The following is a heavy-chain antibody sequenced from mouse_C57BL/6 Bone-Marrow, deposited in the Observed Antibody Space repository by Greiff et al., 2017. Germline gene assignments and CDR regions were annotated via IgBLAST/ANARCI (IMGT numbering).Heavy chain of an antibody. CDR3: AYGVDY. V-gene: IGHV1-81*01. J-gene: IGHJ2*01. Sequence: LMESGAELARPGASVKLSCKASGYTFTSYGISWVKQRTGQGLEWIGKIYPRSGNTYYNEKFKGKATLTADKSSSTAYMELRSLTSEDYAVYFCAYGVDYWGQGTTLTVSS. D-gene: IGHD1-1*02. CDR1: GYTFTSYG. CDR2: IYPRSGNT.